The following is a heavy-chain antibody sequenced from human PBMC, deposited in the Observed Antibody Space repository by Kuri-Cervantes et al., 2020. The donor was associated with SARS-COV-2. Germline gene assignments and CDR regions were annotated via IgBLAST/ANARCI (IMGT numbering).Heavy chain of an antibody. CDR3: ARAFPEGARYCSSTSPFCYYMDV. Sequence: GGSLRLSCTASGFTFGDYAMSWVRQAPGKGLEWVANIKQDGSEKYYVDSVKGRFTISRDNAKNSLYLQMNSLRAEDTAVYYCARAFPEGARYCSSTSPFCYYMDVWGKGTTVTVSS. CDR1: GFTFGDYA. J-gene: IGHJ6*03. V-gene: IGHV3-7*01. CDR2: IKQDGSEK. D-gene: IGHD2-2*01.